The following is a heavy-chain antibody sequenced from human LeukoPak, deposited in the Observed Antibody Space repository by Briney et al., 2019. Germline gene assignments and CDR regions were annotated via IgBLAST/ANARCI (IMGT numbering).Heavy chain of an antibody. CDR3: ARDRRSIAARPDFDP. CDR2: ISSSSSYI. V-gene: IGHV3-21*01. Sequence: PGGSLRLSCAASGFTFSSYSMNWVRQAPGKGLEWVSSISSSSSYIYYADSVKGRLTISRDNAKNSLYLQMNSLRAEDTAVYYCARDRRSIAARPDFDPWGQGTLVTVSS. CDR1: GFTFSSYS. J-gene: IGHJ5*02. D-gene: IGHD6-6*01.